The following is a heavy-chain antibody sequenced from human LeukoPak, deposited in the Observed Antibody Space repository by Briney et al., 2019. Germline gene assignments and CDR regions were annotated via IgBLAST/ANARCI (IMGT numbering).Heavy chain of an antibody. CDR1: GYTFTSYA. Sequence: GASVKVSCKASGYTFTSYAMHWVRQAPGQGLECMGWIIPSGGTNYPQKFQGRVAITRDTSITAAYMDLSRLTSDDTAVYYCARDRYGDGFAHFDYWGQGALVTVSS. V-gene: IGHV1-2*02. J-gene: IGHJ4*02. D-gene: IGHD5-24*01. CDR3: ARDRYGDGFAHFDY. CDR2: IIPSGGT.